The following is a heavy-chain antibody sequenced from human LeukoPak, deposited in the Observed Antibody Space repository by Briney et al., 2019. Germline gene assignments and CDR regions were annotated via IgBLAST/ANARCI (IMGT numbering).Heavy chain of an antibody. V-gene: IGHV3-30*02. CDR1: GFTFSSYG. CDR3: ARDEAYAFDI. Sequence: PGGSLRLSCAASGFTFSSYGMHWVRQAPGKGLEWVAFIRYDGSNKYYADSVKGRFTISGDNSKNSLYLQMNSLRAEDTAVYYCARDEAYAFDIWGQGTKVTVSA. CDR2: IRYDGSNK. J-gene: IGHJ3*02.